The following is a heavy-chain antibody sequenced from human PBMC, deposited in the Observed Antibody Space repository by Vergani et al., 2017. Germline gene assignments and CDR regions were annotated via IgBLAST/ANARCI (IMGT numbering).Heavy chain of an antibody. CDR3: ANQCSGGSCFKEGGVDY. D-gene: IGHD2-15*01. CDR2: IYHSGST. J-gene: IGHJ4*02. Sequence: QLQLQESGSGLVKPSQTLSLTCAVSGGSISSGGYSWSWIRQPPGKGLGWIGYIYHSGSTYYNPSLKSRVTISVDRSKNQFSLKLGSVTAADTAVYYCANQCSGGSCFKEGGVDYWGQGTLVTVSS. CDR1: GGSISSGGYS. V-gene: IGHV4-30-2*01.